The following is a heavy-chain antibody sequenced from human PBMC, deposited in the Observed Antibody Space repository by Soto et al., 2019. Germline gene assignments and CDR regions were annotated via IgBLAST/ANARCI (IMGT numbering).Heavy chain of an antibody. J-gene: IGHJ4*02. Sequence: EVQLLESGGGLVQPGGSLRLSCAASGFTFSSYDMSWVRQAPGQGLEWVSVISGSGGRIYSADSGKGRFTISRDNSKNTLYLQMNSLRAEDTAVYYCAKRGRGAVAYDYWGQGTLVTVSS. CDR1: GFTFSSYD. V-gene: IGHV3-23*01. CDR3: AKRGRGAVAYDY. CDR2: ISGSGGRI. D-gene: IGHD3-16*01.